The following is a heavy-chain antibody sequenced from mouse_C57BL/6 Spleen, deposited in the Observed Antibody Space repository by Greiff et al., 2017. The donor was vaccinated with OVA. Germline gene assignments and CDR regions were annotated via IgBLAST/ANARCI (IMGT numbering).Heavy chain of an antibody. CDR2: ISYDGSN. V-gene: IGHV3-6*01. Sequence: ESGPGLVKPSQSLSLTCSVTGYSITSGYYWNWIRQFPGNKLEWMGYISYDGSNNYNPSLKNRISITRDTSKNQFFLKLNSVTTEDTATYYCARRIYYDYDGVDYWGQGTTLTVSS. CDR3: ARRIYYDYDGVDY. J-gene: IGHJ2*01. D-gene: IGHD2-4*01. CDR1: GYSITSGYY.